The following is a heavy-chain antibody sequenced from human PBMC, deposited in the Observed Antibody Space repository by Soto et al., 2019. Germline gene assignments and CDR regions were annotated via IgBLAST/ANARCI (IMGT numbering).Heavy chain of an antibody. D-gene: IGHD3-9*01. Sequence: PGESLKISCKGSGYSFTSYWIGWVRQMPGKGLEWMGIIYPGDSDTRYSPSFQGQVTISADKSISTAYLQWSSLKASDTAMYYCARRMVPYYDILTGCYEDYYYYYGMDVWGQGTTVTVSS. CDR2: IYPGDSDT. CDR1: GYSFTSYW. V-gene: IGHV5-51*01. J-gene: IGHJ6*02. CDR3: ARRMVPYYDILTGCYEDYYYYYGMDV.